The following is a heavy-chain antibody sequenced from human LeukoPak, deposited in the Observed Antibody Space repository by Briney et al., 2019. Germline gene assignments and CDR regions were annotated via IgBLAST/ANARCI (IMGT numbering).Heavy chain of an antibody. V-gene: IGHV4-34*01. CDR1: GGSFSGYY. CDR3: ARDPGGIAARLLKFDP. J-gene: IGHJ5*02. D-gene: IGHD6-6*01. CDR2: INHSGST. Sequence: SETLSLTRAVYGGSFSGYYWSWIRQPPGKGLEWIGEINHSGSTNYNLSLKSRVTISVDTSKNQFSLKLSSVTAADTAVYYCARDPGGIAARLLKFDPWGQGTLVTVSS.